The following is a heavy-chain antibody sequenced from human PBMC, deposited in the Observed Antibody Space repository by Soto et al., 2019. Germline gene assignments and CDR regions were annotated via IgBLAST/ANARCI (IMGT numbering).Heavy chain of an antibody. CDR2: IYSGGST. J-gene: IGHJ4*02. V-gene: IGHV3-66*01. CDR1: GFTVSSNF. CDR3: ASRRNPYGAYDY. Sequence: EVQLVVSGGGLVQPGGSLRLSCAASGFTVSSNFMSWVRQAPGKGLEWVSIIYSGGSTYHADSVKGRFTISRDNSKNTLYLQMNSLRDDDTAVYYCASRRNPYGAYDYWGQGTLVTVSS. D-gene: IGHD4-17*01.